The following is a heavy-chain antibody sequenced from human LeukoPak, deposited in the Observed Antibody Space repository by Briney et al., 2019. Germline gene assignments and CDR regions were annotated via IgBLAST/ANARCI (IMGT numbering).Heavy chain of an antibody. CDR2: INHSGST. CDR3: ASPTPRCSSTSCYLPKDDY. V-gene: IGHV4-34*01. D-gene: IGHD2-2*01. Sequence: SETLSLTCAVYGGSFSGYYWSWIRQPPGKGLEWIGEINHSGSTNYNPSLKSRVTISVDTSKNQFSLKLSSVTAVDTAVYYCASPTPRCSSTSCYLPKDDYWGQGTLVTVSS. CDR1: GGSFSGYY. J-gene: IGHJ4*02.